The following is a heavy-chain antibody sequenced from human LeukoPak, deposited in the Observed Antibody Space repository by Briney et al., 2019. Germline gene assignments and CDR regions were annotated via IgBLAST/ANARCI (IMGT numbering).Heavy chain of an antibody. Sequence: PGGSLRLSCAASGFTFSSYAMSWVRQAPGKGLEWVSAISGSGGSTYYADSVKGRFTISRDNSKNTLFLQMNSLRAADTAVYYCAKAFTYYYDTSGYYHFDYWGQGTLVTVSS. J-gene: IGHJ4*02. CDR2: ISGSGGST. D-gene: IGHD3-22*01. CDR1: GFTFSSYA. V-gene: IGHV3-23*01. CDR3: AKAFTYYYDTSGYYHFDY.